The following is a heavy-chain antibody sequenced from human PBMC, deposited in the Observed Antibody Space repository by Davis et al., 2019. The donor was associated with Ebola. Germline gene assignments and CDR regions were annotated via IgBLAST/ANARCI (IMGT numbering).Heavy chain of an antibody. CDR3: ARAFRGSYHLYYFDY. CDR1: GFTFSGYS. CDR2: ISSSGSTI. Sequence: PGGSLRLSCAASGFTFSGYSMNWVRQAPGKGLEWVSYISSSGSTIYYADSVKGRFTISRDNAKNSLYLQMNSLRDEDTAVYYCARAFRGSYHLYYFDYWGQGTLVTVSS. J-gene: IGHJ4*02. V-gene: IGHV3-48*02. D-gene: IGHD1-26*01.